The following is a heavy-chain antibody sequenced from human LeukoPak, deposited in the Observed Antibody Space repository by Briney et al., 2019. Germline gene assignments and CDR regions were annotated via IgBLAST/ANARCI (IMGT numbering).Heavy chain of an antibody. J-gene: IGHJ6*03. CDR3: ARGLRFIQGPGYYYMDV. Sequence: PSETLSLTCAVYGGSFKAYYWTWIRQTPGKGLEWIGEINHSGNTNYNPSLESRVTISADTSKNQFSLNLGSVTAADTAIYYCARGLRFIQGPGYYYMDVWGKGTTVTVSS. CDR1: GGSFKAYY. CDR2: INHSGNT. D-gene: IGHD3-16*02. V-gene: IGHV4-34*01.